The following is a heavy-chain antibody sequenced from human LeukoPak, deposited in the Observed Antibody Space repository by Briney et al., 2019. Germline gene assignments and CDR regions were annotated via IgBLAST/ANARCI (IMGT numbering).Heavy chain of an antibody. CDR1: GFPFSSYW. CDR3: ARRGYYYDSSGYPYDAFDI. V-gene: IGHV3-20*01. J-gene: IGHJ3*02. Sequence: GGSLRLSCAASGFPFSSYWMHWVRHAPGKGLEWVSGINWNGGSTGYADSVKGRFTISRDNAKNSLYLQMNSLRAEDTALYHCARRGYYYDSSGYPYDAFDIWGQGTMVTVSS. CDR2: INWNGGST. D-gene: IGHD3-22*01.